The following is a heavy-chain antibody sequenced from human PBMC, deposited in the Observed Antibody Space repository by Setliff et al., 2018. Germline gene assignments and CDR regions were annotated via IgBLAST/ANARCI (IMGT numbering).Heavy chain of an antibody. D-gene: IGHD6-19*01. Sequence: GGSLRLSCAASGFTLRNSGMHWVRQAPGRGLEWVTFISYDGFKIYYAESVKGRFTISRDISTNTLFLEIDSLRSEDTGLYYCAREGSIGWSQYFHHWGQGTPVTVPQ. V-gene: IGHV3-30*03. CDR2: ISYDGFKI. CDR1: GFTLRNSG. J-gene: IGHJ1*01. CDR3: AREGSIGWSQYFHH.